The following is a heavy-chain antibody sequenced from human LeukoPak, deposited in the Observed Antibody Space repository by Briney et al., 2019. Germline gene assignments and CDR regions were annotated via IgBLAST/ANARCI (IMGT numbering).Heavy chain of an antibody. V-gene: IGHV3-21*01. CDR3: ARDMPHMVRGSNPLDYFDY. J-gene: IGHJ4*02. Sequence: GGSLRLSCAASGFTFGSYSMNWVRQAPGKGLEWVSSISSSSSYIYYADSVKGRFTISRDNAKNSLYLQMNSLRAEDTAVYYCARDMPHMVRGSNPLDYFDYWGQGTLVTVSS. CDR2: ISSSSSYI. D-gene: IGHD3-10*01. CDR1: GFTFGSYS.